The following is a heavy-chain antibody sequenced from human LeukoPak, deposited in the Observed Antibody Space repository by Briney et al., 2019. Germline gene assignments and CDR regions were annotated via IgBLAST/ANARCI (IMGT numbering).Heavy chain of an antibody. CDR2: IIPIFGTA. Sequence: SVKASCKASGGTFISYAISWVRQAPGQGLEWMGGIIPIFGTANYAQKFQGRVTITADESTSTAYMELSSLRSEDTAVYYCARGDYGDYLIYPQFDYWGQGTLVTVSS. V-gene: IGHV1-69*13. CDR3: ARGDYGDYLIYPQFDY. D-gene: IGHD4-17*01. CDR1: GGTFISYA. J-gene: IGHJ4*02.